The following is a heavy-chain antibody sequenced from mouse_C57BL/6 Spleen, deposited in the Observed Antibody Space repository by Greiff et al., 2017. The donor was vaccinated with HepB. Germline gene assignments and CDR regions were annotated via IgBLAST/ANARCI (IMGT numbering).Heavy chain of an antibody. D-gene: IGHD2-1*01. Sequence: EVQLQQSGPELVKPGASVKMSCKASGYTFTDYNMHWVKQSHGKSLEWIGYINPNNGGTSYNQKFKGKATLTVNKSSSTAYMELRSLTSEDSAVYYCAREGGNSYYFDYWGQGTTLTVSS. CDR2: INPNNGGT. CDR3: AREGGNSYYFDY. CDR1: GYTFTDYN. V-gene: IGHV1-22*01. J-gene: IGHJ2*01.